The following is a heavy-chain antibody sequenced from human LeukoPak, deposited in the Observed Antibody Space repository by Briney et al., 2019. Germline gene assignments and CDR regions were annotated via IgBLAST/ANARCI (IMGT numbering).Heavy chain of an antibody. CDR3: ARFGYEWLRWLEVNYFDY. J-gene: IGHJ4*02. CDR2: IKQDGSEK. D-gene: IGHD5-12*01. Sequence: GGSLRLSCAASGFTFSSYWMSWVRQAPGKGLEWVANIKQDGSEKYYVDSVKGRFTISRDNAKNSLYLQMNSLRAEDTAVYYCARFGYEWLRWLEVNYFDYWGQGTLVTVSS. CDR1: GFTFSSYW. V-gene: IGHV3-7*01.